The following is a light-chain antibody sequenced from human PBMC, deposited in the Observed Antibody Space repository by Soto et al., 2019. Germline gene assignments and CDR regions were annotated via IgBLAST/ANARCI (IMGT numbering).Light chain of an antibody. CDR2: QDT. J-gene: IGLJ2*01. CDR3: PVGGRSVV. V-gene: IGLV3-1*01. CDR1: KLGDNY. Sequence: SYELTQPPSVSVSPGQTATITCSGDKLGDNYACWYQQKPGRSPVLVIYQDTKRPSGIPERFSGSNSGNTATLTISGPQCLDGADYDGPVGGRSVVFGGGTKLTVL.